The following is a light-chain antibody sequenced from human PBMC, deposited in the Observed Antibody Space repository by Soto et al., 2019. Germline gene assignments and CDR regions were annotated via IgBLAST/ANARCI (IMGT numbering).Light chain of an antibody. CDR1: SSDVGGYNY. CDR2: DVS. CDR3: SSYAASNSLGV. Sequence: QSALTQPPSASGSPGQSVTISCIGTSSDVGGYNYVSWYQQHPGKAPKLMIYDVSKRPSGVADRFSGSKSGNTASLTVSGLQVEDEEDYYCSSYAASNSLGVFGGGTKVTVL. J-gene: IGLJ2*01. V-gene: IGLV2-8*01.